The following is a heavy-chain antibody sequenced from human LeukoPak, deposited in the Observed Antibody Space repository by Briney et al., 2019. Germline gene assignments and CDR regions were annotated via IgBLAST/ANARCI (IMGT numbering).Heavy chain of an antibody. D-gene: IGHD1-26*01. J-gene: IGHJ4*02. CDR2: ISYDGSNK. CDR1: GFTFSSYA. V-gene: IGHV3-30-3*01. Sequence: GGPLRLSCAASGFTFSSYAMHWVRQAPGKGLEWVAVISYDGSNKYYADSVKGRFTISRDNSKNTLYLQMNSLRAEDTAVYYCASGESWGVGATFSYFDYWGQGTLVTVSS. CDR3: ASGESWGVGATFSYFDY.